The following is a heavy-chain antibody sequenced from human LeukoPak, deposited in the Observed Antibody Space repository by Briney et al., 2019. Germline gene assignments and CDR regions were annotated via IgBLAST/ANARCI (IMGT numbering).Heavy chain of an antibody. V-gene: IGHV4-59*05. CDR3: ARRGIQLWLRGGYFDY. Sequence: SETLSLTCTVSGGSISSYYWSWIRQPPGKGLEWIGSIYYSGSTYYNPSLKSRVTISVDTSKNQFSLKLSSVTAADTAVYYCARRGIQLWLRGGYFDYWGQGTLVTVSS. CDR1: GGSISSYY. J-gene: IGHJ4*02. CDR2: IYYSGST. D-gene: IGHD5-18*01.